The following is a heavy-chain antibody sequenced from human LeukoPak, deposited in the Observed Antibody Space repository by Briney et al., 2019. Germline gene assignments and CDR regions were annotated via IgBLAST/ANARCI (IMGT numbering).Heavy chain of an antibody. CDR2: IYYSGST. V-gene: IGHV4-30-4*08. CDR3: ARACSGTTCYGAFDM. Sequence: SSQTLSLTCTVSGGSISSADYNWSWIRQPPGKGLEWIGYIYYSGSTYYNPSLKSRVTISVDTSKNQFSLKLSSVTAADTAVYYCARACSGTTCYGAFDMWGQGTMVTVSS. CDR1: GGSISSADYN. D-gene: IGHD2-2*01. J-gene: IGHJ3*02.